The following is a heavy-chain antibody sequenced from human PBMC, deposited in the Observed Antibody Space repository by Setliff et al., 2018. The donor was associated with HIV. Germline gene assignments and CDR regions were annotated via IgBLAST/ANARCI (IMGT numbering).Heavy chain of an antibody. J-gene: IGHJ3*02. V-gene: IGHV4-61*09. CDR3: ATDVPYSGGALNN. CDR2: IYTSGSTSGST. D-gene: IGHD2-21*01. CDR1: GGSISRGDYY. Sequence: ASETLSLTCTVSGGSISRGDYYWNWIRQPAGKGLEWIGHIYTSGSTSGSTYYNPSLKSRVIISVDMSKNQFSLNLNSVTAADTAVYYCATDVPYSGGALNNWGQGTVVTVSS.